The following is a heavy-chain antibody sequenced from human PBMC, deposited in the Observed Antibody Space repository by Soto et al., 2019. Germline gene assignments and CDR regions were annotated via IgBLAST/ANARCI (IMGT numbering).Heavy chain of an antibody. Sequence: SGGSLRLSCAASGFTFSNHAMSWVRQAPGKGLEWVSAVSGGGGSSFYADSVKGRFTISRDNSKNTVSLQMSGLRVGDTALYYCVRGLLAFFDFWGQGTPVTVSS. J-gene: IGHJ4*02. V-gene: IGHV3-23*01. D-gene: IGHD3-3*02. CDR1: GFTFSNHA. CDR3: VRGLLAFFDF. CDR2: VSGGGGSS.